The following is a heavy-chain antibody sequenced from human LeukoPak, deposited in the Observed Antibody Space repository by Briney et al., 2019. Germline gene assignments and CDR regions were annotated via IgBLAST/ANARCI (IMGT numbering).Heavy chain of an antibody. CDR1: GFTFNSYA. Sequence: GRSLRLSCAASGFTFNSYAMHWVRQAPGKGLEWVAVISYDGSNKYYADSVKGRFTISRDNSKNTLYLQMNSLRAEDTAVYYCARETYYYDSGRDYWGQGTLVTVSS. J-gene: IGHJ4*02. V-gene: IGHV3-30*01. CDR3: ARETYYYDSGRDY. D-gene: IGHD3-22*01. CDR2: ISYDGSNK.